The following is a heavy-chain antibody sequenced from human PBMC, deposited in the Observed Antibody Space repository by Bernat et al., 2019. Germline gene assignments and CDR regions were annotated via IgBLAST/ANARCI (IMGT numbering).Heavy chain of an antibody. CDR3: TTGLCSGGSCYSFYFDY. CDR1: GFTFGDYA. Sequence: EVQLVESGGGLVKPGRSLRLSCTASGFTFGDYAMSWVRQAPGKGLEWVGRIKSKTDGGTTDYAAPVKGRFTISRDDSKNTLYLQMNSLKTEDTAVYYCTTGLCSGGSCYSFYFDYWGQGTLVTVSS. D-gene: IGHD2-15*01. J-gene: IGHJ4*02. V-gene: IGHV3-15*01. CDR2: IKSKTDGGTT.